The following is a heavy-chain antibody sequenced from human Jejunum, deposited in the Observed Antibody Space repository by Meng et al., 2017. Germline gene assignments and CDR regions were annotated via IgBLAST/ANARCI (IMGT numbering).Heavy chain of an antibody. V-gene: IGHV3-11*01. CDR1: GFTVSDFY. CDR2: ISTTGKVI. Sequence: QGQLGESGGGWVKTGGSLKLSCAASGFTVSDFYMSWIRQAPGKGLEWVSFISTTGKVIYYADSVKGRFTVSRDNAKNSLFLQMDSLRAEDTAVYYCARPSYFDPWGQGTLVTVSS. J-gene: IGHJ4*02. CDR3: ARPSYFDP.